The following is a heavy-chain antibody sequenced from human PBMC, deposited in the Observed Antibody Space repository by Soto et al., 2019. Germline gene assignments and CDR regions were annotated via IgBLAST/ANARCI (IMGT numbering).Heavy chain of an antibody. J-gene: IGHJ6*02. CDR1: GFTFSSYA. V-gene: IGHV3-23*01. CDR3: AKSIRRDGDYYYYGMDV. CDR2: ISGSGGST. Sequence: GGSLRLSCAASGFTFSSYAMSWVRQAPGKGLEWVSAISGSGGSTYYADSVKGRFTISRDNSKNTLYLQMNSLRAEDTAVYYCAKSIRRDGDYYYYGMDVWGQGTTVTVSS. D-gene: IGHD2-21*01.